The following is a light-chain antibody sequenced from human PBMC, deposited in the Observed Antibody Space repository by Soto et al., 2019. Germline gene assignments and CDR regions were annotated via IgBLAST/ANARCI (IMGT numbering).Light chain of an antibody. J-gene: IGKJ1*01. Sequence: EVVLTQSPGTLSLSPGERATLXXXASQSVTNNYLAWYQQRPGLAPRLLIYGASTRTAGIPDRFTGSGSGTDFTLTISRLEPEDFAVYYCQQYGTSRTFGQGTKVDIK. V-gene: IGKV3-20*01. CDR3: QQYGTSRT. CDR1: QSVTNNY. CDR2: GAS.